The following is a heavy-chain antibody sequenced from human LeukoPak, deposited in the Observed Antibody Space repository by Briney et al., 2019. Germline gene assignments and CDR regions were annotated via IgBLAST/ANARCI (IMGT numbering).Heavy chain of an antibody. CDR3: ARYRLLGY. Sequence: GGSLRLSCAASGFTFSSYWMSWVRQAPGKGLEWVANINQNGGEKYYVDSVKGRFTISRDNGKNSLYLQMNSLRAEDTAVYYCARYRLLGYWGQGTLVTVSS. CDR1: GFTFSSYW. V-gene: IGHV3-7*01. J-gene: IGHJ4*02. CDR2: INQNGGEK.